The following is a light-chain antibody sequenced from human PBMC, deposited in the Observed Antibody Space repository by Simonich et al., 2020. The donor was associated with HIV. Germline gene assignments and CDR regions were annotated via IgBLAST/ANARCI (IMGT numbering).Light chain of an antibody. Sequence: QSVLTQPPSASGTPGQRVTNSCSGSSSNIGSNTVNWYQQLPGTAHKLPIYSNNPRPSGVPDRFSGSKSGTSASLAISGLQSEDEADYYCAAWDDSLNGWVFGGGTKLTVL. J-gene: IGLJ3*02. CDR3: AAWDDSLNGWV. V-gene: IGLV1-44*01. CDR1: SSNIGSNT. CDR2: SNN.